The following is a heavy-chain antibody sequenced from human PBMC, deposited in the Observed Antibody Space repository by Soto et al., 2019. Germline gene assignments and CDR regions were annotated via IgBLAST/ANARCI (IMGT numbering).Heavy chain of an antibody. CDR3: ARESCSGGSCLRPYYGMDV. CDR2: ISSSSSYI. V-gene: IGHV3-21*01. CDR1: GFTFSSYS. D-gene: IGHD2-15*01. Sequence: VQLVESGGGLVKPGGSLRLSCAASGFTFSSYSMNWVRQAPGKGLEWVSSISSSSSYIYYADSVKGRFTISRDNAKNSLYLQMNSLRAEDTAVYYCARESCSGGSCLRPYYGMDVWGQGTTVTVSS. J-gene: IGHJ6*02.